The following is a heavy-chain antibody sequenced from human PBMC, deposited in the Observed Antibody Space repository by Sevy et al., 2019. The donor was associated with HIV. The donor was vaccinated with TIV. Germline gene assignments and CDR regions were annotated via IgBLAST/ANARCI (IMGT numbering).Heavy chain of an antibody. CDR1: GFTFITYT. V-gene: IGHV3-21*01. J-gene: IGHJ3*02. CDR3: ARANLDSSGSYGAFDI. CDR2: IGISSSYI. D-gene: IGHD3-22*01. Sequence: GGSLRLSCAASGFTFITYTMNWVRQAPGKGLEWVSSIGISSSYIYYADSVKGRFTISRDNAKNSLYLQMNSLRAEDMAVYYCARANLDSSGSYGAFDIWGQGTMVTVSS.